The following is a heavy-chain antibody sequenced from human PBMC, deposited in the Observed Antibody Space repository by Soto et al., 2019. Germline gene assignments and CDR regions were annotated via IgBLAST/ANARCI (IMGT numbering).Heavy chain of an antibody. CDR2: INPNSGGT. CDR3: ARGGSYYDFWSGYYTFNANYYYYGMDV. CDR1: GYTFTGYY. J-gene: IGHJ6*02. V-gene: IGHV1-2*04. D-gene: IGHD3-3*01. Sequence: AASVEVSCKASGYTFTGYYMHWVLQAPGQGLEWMGWINPNSGGTNYAQKFQGWVTMTRDTSISTAYMELSRLRSDDTAVYYCARGGSYYDFWSGYYTFNANYYYYGMDVWGQGTTVTVSS.